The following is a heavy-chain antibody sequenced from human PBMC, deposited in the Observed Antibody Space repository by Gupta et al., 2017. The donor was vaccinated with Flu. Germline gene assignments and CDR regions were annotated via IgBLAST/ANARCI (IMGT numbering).Heavy chain of an antibody. CDR2: ISATSVYT. Sequence: QVQLVESGGGLVKPGGSLRLSCAASGFSFSNYYMTWIRQAPGKGLEWVADISATSVYTYYADSVKGRFTVSRDNAKNLLYLQMNGLRADDAGVYFCTRSLQSRTTVPFSDFWGQGTLVTVS. D-gene: IGHD4-17*01. V-gene: IGHV3-11*05. CDR3: TRSLQSRTTVPFSDF. CDR1: GFSFSNYY. J-gene: IGHJ4*02.